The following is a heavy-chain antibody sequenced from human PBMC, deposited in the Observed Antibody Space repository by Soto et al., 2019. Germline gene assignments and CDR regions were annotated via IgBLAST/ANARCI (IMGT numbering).Heavy chain of an antibody. CDR3: AKDSSYYYGSGSYGNWFAP. CDR1: GFTFSSYA. J-gene: IGHJ5*02. Sequence: PGGSLRLSCAASGFTFSSYAMSWVRQAPGKGLEWVSAISGSGGSTYYADSVKGRFTISRDNSKNTLYLQMNSLRAEDTAVYYCAKDSSYYYGSGSYGNWFAPWGQGTLVTVSS. CDR2: ISGSGGST. V-gene: IGHV3-23*01. D-gene: IGHD3-10*01.